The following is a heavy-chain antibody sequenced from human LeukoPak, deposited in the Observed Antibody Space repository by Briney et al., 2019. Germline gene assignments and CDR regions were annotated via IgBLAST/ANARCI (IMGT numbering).Heavy chain of an antibody. V-gene: IGHV3-48*04. CDR3: ARGIAAAGNPNWFDP. D-gene: IGHD6-13*01. CDR2: ISSSSSTV. CDR1: GFTFSRYS. J-gene: IGHJ5*02. Sequence: GGSLRLSCAASGFTFSRYSMNWVRQAPGKGLEWVSYISSSSSTVYYADSLKGRFTISRDNSKNTLYLQMNSLRAEDTAVYYCARGIAAAGNPNWFDPWGQGTLVTVSS.